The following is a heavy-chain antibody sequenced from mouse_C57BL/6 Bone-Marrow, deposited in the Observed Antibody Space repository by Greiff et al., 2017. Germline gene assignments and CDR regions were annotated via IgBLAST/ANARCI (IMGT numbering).Heavy chain of an antibody. J-gene: IGHJ4*01. CDR1: GYTFTDYY. CDR3: ARAGVYDGYYKAMDY. V-gene: IGHV1-26*01. Sequence: VQLQQSGPELVKPGASVKISCKASGYTFTDYYMNWVKQSPGKSLEWIGDINPNNGGTSYNQKFKGKATLPVDKYYSTAYMELRSLTSEDSAVYYCARAGVYDGYYKAMDYWGQGTSVTVSS. CDR2: INPNNGGT. D-gene: IGHD2-3*01.